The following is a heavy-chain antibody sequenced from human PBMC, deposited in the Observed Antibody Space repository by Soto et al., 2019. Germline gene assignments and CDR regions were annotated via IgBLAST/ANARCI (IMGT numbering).Heavy chain of an antibody. Sequence: ASETLSLTCTVSGGSISSSSYYWGWIRQPPGKGLEWIGSIYYSGSTYYNPSLKSRVTISVDTSKNQFSLKLSSVTAADTVVYYCARHVLVPAAIGGMDVWGQGTTVTVSS. D-gene: IGHD2-2*02. V-gene: IGHV4-39*01. J-gene: IGHJ6*02. CDR1: GGSISSSSYY. CDR2: IYYSGST. CDR3: ARHVLVPAAIGGMDV.